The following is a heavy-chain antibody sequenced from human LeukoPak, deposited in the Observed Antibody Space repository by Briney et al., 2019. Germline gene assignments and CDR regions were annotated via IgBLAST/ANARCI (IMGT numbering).Heavy chain of an antibody. CDR3: ARLRDGSIDY. CDR2: IDPSDSYS. CDR1: GYNFTSYW. Sequence: GDSLKISCEGSGYNFTSYWISWVRQMPGKGLEWMGRIDPSDSYSNYSPSFQGHVSISTDKSISTAYLQWSSLKASDTAMYYCARLRDGSIDYWGQGTLVTVSS. V-gene: IGHV5-10-1*01. J-gene: IGHJ4*02.